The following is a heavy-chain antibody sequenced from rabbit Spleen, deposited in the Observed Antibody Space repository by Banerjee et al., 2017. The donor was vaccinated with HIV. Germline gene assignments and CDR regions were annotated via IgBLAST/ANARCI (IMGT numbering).Heavy chain of an antibody. J-gene: IGHJ4*01. V-gene: IGHV1S47*01. CDR1: GLSLSSNA. Sequence: QEQLVESGGGLVQPEGSLTLTCTVSGLSLSSNAMCWVRQAPGKRPEWIACIYNGDGSTYYASWVNGRFSISRENTQNTVSLQLNSLTAADTATYFCVRDKASTSGDYGPYYFDLWGQGTLVTVS. D-gene: IGHD1-1*01. CDR3: VRDKASTSGDYGPYYFDL. CDR2: IYNGDGST.